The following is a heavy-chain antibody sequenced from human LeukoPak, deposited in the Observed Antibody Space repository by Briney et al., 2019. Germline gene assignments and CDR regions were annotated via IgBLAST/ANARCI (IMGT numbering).Heavy chain of an antibody. CDR1: GESFSGYY. V-gene: IGHV4-34*01. Sequence: SETLSLTCAVYGESFSGYYWSWIRQPPGKGLEWIGEINHSGSTNYNPSLKSRVTISVDTSKNQFSLKLSSVTAADTAVYYCARGRFSEDSSGYMLVYWGQGTLVTVSS. CDR3: ARGRFSEDSSGYMLVY. CDR2: INHSGST. D-gene: IGHD3-22*01. J-gene: IGHJ4*02.